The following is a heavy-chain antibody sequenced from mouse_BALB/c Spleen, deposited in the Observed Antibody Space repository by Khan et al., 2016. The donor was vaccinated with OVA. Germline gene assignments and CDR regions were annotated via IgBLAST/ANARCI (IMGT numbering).Heavy chain of an antibody. CDR2: ISYSGST. CDR3: ARDGSRYNYAMDY. V-gene: IGHV3-2*02. Sequence: EVKLLESGPGLVKPSQSLSLTCTVTGYSITSDYAWNWIRQFPGNKLEWMGYISYSGSTNYNPSLKSRIFITRDTSKNQFFLQLNSVTSEDTATYYCARDGSRYNYAMDYWGQGTAVTVSS. J-gene: IGHJ4*01. CDR1: GYSITSDYA. D-gene: IGHD2-3*01.